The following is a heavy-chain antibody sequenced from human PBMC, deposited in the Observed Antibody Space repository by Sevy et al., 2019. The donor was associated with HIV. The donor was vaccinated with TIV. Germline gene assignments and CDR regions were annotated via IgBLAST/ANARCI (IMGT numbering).Heavy chain of an antibody. J-gene: IGHJ4*02. CDR1: GHTFTRYY. V-gene: IGHV1-2*02. D-gene: IGHD3-22*01. CDR3: TRSGYYYGFDY. CDR2: IKANSCGT. Sequence: ASVKVSCKASGHTFTRYYIHWVRQAPGQGGEWMGWIKANSCGTNYAQKFQDRVTMTSDTSISTVYMDLSRLRSDDTAVYFCTRSGYYYGFDYWGQGTLVTVSS.